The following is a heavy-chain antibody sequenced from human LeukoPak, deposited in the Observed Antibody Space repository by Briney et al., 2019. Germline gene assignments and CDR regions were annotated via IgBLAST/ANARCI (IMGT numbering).Heavy chain of an antibody. D-gene: IGHD5-24*01. CDR3: ARGLRWLQPPDI. CDR2: MNPNSGNT. J-gene: IGHJ3*02. V-gene: IGHV1-8*02. Sequence: ASVKVSCKASGGTFSSYAISWVRQAPGQGLEWMGWMNPNSGNTGYAQKFQGRVTMTRNTSISTAYMELSSLRSEDTAVYYCARGLRWLQPPDIWGQGTMVTVSS. CDR1: GGTFSSYA.